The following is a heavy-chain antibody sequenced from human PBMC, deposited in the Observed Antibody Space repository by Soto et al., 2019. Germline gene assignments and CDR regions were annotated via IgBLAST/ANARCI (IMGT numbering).Heavy chain of an antibody. CDR3: AGSSDDGRDN. D-gene: IGHD1-26*01. J-gene: IGHJ4*02. CDR1: GFSHSDYS. V-gene: IGHV3-21*01. Sequence: EVQLVESGGGLVKPGGSLRLSCAASGFSHSDYSMNWIRQAPGKGLEWVASISSSSSFIHYAESMKGRFTISRDNAKNSLYLQMNSLSAEDTAVYYCAGSSDDGRDNWGQGTLVTVSS. CDR2: ISSSSSFI.